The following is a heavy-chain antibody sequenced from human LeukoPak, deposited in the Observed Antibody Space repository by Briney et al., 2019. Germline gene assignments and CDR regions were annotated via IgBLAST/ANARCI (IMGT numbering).Heavy chain of an antibody. CDR1: GFTVSSNS. J-gene: IGHJ4*02. Sequence: GGSLRLSCTVSGFTVSSNSMSWVRQAPGKGLEWVSFIYSDNTHYSDSVRGRFTISRDNSKNTLYLQMNSLGAEDTAVYYCARRAGAYSHPYDYWGQGTLVTVSS. V-gene: IGHV3-53*01. CDR3: ARRAGAYSHPYDY. CDR2: IYSDNT. D-gene: IGHD4/OR15-4a*01.